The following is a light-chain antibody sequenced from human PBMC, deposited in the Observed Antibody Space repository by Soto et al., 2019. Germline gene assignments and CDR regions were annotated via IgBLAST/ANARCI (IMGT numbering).Light chain of an antibody. CDR3: EQYGSSPRT. Sequence: EIVLSQSPGTLSLSPGERATLSCRASQSISSNYFAWYQQKPGQAPSLLIYGVSTRATGIPDRFSGSGSGTDFTLTISRLEPEDFAMYYCEQYGSSPRTFGQGTKVEIK. CDR2: GVS. V-gene: IGKV3-20*01. CDR1: QSISSNY. J-gene: IGKJ1*01.